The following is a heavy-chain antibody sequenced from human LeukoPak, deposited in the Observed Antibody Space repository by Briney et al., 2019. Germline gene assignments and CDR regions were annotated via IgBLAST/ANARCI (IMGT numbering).Heavy chain of an antibody. J-gene: IGHJ4*02. V-gene: IGHV4-39*01. CDR3: AIRLWFGELLYDY. Sequence: SETLSLTCTVSGGSISSSSYYWGWIRQPPGKGLEWIGSIYYSGSTYYNPSLKSRVTISVDTSKNQFSLKLSSVTAADTAVYYCAIRLWFGELLYDYWGQGTPVTVSS. CDR2: IYYSGST. D-gene: IGHD3-10*01. CDR1: GGSISSSSYY.